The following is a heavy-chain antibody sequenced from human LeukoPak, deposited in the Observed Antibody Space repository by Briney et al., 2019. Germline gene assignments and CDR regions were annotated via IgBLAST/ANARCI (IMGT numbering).Heavy chain of an antibody. V-gene: IGHV4-59*08. J-gene: IGHJ4*02. CDR2: VYYSGST. CDR1: GDSIINYY. CDR3: ARHAGYCSGGSCFFFAE. Sequence: PSETLSLTCTVSGDSIINYYWSWIRQPPGKGLEWIGYVYYSGSTNYNPSLKSRVTISVDTSKNQFSLKLSSVTAADTAVYYSARHAGYCSGGSCFFFAEWGGGSLVTVSS. D-gene: IGHD2-15*01.